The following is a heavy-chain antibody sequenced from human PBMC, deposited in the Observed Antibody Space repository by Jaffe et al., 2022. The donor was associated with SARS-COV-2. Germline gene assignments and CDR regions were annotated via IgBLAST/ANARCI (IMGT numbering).Heavy chain of an antibody. CDR3: ARGHIVATIYSVSSGYYYMDV. V-gene: IGHV4-34*01. J-gene: IGHJ6*03. Sequence: QVQLQQWGAGLLKPSETLSLTCAVYGGSFSGYYWSWIRQPPGKGLEWIGEINHSGSTNYNPSLKSRVTISVDTSKNQFSLKLSSVTAADTAVYYCARGHIVATIYSVSSGYYYMDVWGKGTTVTVSS. CDR2: INHSGST. CDR1: GGSFSGYY. D-gene: IGHD5-12*01.